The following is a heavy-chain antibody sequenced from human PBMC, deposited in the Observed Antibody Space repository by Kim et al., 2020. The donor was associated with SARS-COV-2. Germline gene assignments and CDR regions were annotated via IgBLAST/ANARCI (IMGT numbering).Heavy chain of an antibody. J-gene: IGHJ3*02. V-gene: IGHV3-74*01. D-gene: IGHD2-15*01. CDR2: INSDGSST. CDR1: GFTFSSYW. Sequence: GGSLRLSCAASGFTFSSYWMHWVRQAPGKGLVWVSRINSDGSSTSYADSVKGRFTISRDNAKNTLYLQMNSLRAEDTAVYYCARGSVVVVAATQPYAFDIWGQGTMVTVSS. CDR3: ARGSVVVVAATQPYAFDI.